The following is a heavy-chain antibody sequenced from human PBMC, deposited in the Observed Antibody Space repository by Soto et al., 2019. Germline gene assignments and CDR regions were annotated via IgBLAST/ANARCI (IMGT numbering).Heavy chain of an antibody. CDR1: GFSLTTSGVG. Sequence: QITLKESGPTLVKPTQTLTLTCTFSGFSLTTSGVGVAWIRQPPGKALEWLALIYWGDDKRYSPSLKNRLTITKDASKNQVVLTMTNMDPVDTATYYCAHRVATAKYFGLWGRGTLVTVSS. V-gene: IGHV2-5*02. J-gene: IGHJ2*01. CDR3: AHRVATAKYFGL. CDR2: IYWGDDK. D-gene: IGHD5-18*01.